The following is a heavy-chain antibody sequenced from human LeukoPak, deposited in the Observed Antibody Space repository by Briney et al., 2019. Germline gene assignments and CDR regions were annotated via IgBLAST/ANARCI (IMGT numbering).Heavy chain of an antibody. CDR2: ISAYNGNT. CDR1: GYTFTDYY. V-gene: IGHV1-18*04. Sequence: GASVKVSCKASGYTFTDYYIHWVQQAPGQGLEWMGWISAYNGNTNYAQKLQGRVTMTTDTSASTAYMELRSLTSDDTAVYYCARGGDYNDYWGQGTLVTVSS. D-gene: IGHD4-17*01. J-gene: IGHJ4*02. CDR3: ARGGDYNDY.